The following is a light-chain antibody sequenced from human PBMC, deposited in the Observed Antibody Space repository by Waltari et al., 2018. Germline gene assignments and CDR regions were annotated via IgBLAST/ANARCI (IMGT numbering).Light chain of an antibody. CDR1: SSDVGGYKY. J-gene: IGLJ1*01. CDR3: ISYTSSRHYV. CDR2: DVS. V-gene: IGLV2-14*03. Sequence: QSALTQPASVSGSPGQSITISCTGSSSDVGGYKYVSWYQQHPGKAPKLIIFDVSGRPVGVSTRFSGSKSGNTASLTISGLQPDDEADYHCISYTSSRHYVFGSGTKVIVL.